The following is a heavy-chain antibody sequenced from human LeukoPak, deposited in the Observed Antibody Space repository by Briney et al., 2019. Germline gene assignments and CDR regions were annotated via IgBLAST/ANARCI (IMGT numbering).Heavy chain of an antibody. D-gene: IGHD4-17*01. V-gene: IGHV3-23*01. CDR3: AKAPPTVTTPRLKTHYFDC. J-gene: IGHJ4*02. CDR2: ISGSGGST. CDR1: GFTFSSYA. Sequence: GGSLRLSCAASGFTFSSYAMSWVRQAPGKGLEWVSAISGSGGSTYYADSVKGRFTISRDNSKNTLYLQMNSLRAEDTAVYYCAKAPPTVTTPRLKTHYFDCWGQGTLVTVSS.